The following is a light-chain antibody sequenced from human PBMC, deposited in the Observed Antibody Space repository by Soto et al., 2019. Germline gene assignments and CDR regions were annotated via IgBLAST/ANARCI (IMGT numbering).Light chain of an antibody. V-gene: IGLV1-36*01. CDR1: SSNIGNNA. CDR2: YDD. J-gene: IGLJ3*02. Sequence: QAVVTQPPSVSEAPRQRVTISCSGSSSNIGNNAVNWYQQLPGKAPKLLIYYDDLLPSGVSDRFSGSKSGTSASLAISGLQSEDEAEYYCAALDDSLNGWVFGGGTKLTVL. CDR3: AALDDSLNGWV.